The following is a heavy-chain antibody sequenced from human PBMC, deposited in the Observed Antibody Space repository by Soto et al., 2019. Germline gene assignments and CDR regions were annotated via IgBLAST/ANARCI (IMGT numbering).Heavy chain of an antibody. D-gene: IGHD3-10*01. J-gene: IGHJ6*02. CDR3: ARQGEGFYQRQIDLWGQGALVKVSSEV. Sequence: PGESLKISCKGSGFTFTSYWIALVRQIPWEGPEWMGVVFPGDSDTRYSPSFQGQVIISADKSTSPAYLQWSSLKASDTAFYYCARQGEGFYQRQIDLWGQGALVKVSSEVSGQGTTVTVSS. CDR2: VFPGDSDT. V-gene: IGHV5-51*01. CDR1: GFTFTSYW.